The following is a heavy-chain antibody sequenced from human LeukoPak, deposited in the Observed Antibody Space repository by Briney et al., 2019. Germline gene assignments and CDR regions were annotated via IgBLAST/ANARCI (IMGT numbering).Heavy chain of an antibody. CDR2: ISGSGGST. Sequence: GGSLRLSCAASGFTFSSYAMSWVRQAPGKGLEWVSAISGSGGSTYYADSVKGRFTISRDNSKNTLYLQMNSLRAEDTAVYYCARDDGDYVWGSYRYWGQGTLVTVSS. V-gene: IGHV3-23*01. D-gene: IGHD3-16*02. CDR3: ARDDGDYVWGSYRY. J-gene: IGHJ4*02. CDR1: GFTFSSYA.